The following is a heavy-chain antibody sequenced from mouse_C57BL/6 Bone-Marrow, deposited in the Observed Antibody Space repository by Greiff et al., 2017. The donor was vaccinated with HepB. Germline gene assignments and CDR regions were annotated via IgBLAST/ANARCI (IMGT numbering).Heavy chain of an antibody. D-gene: IGHD1-1*02. V-gene: IGHV1-72*01. Sequence: VKLQQPGAELVKPGASVKLSCKASGYTFTSYWMHWVKQRPGRGLEWIGRIDPNSGGTKYNEKFKSKATLTVDKPSSTAYMQLSSLTSEDSAVYYCARGALLSYYYAMDYWGQGTSVTVSS. CDR3: ARGALLSYYYAMDY. CDR1: GYTFTSYW. J-gene: IGHJ4*01. CDR2: IDPNSGGT.